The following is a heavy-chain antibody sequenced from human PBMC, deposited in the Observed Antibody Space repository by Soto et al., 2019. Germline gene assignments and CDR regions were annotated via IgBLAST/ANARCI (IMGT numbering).Heavy chain of an antibody. CDR3: ARHSKLVGPLGAAIPTGYYYYLDV. CDR2: INPSGGGT. Sequence: QVQLVQSGAEVKKPGASVKVSCKASGYTFTNYYIHWVRQAPGQGLEWLGIINPSGGGTIYTQKFQGRVIMTSDTSTSTVYMELSSLRPEDSAVYSCARHSKLVGPLGAAIPTGYYYYLDVWGKGTTVTVSS. D-gene: IGHD2-21*02. J-gene: IGHJ6*03. V-gene: IGHV1-46*03. CDR1: GYTFTNYY.